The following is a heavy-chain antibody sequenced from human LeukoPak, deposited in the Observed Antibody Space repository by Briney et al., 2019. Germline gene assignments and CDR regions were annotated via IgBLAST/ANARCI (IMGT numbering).Heavy chain of an antibody. CDR2: SRDKVNSYST. V-gene: IGHV3-72*01. J-gene: IGHJ4*02. D-gene: IGHD4/OR15-4a*01. CDR1: GFIFSDHY. Sequence: GGSLRLSCAASGFIFSDHYMDWVRQAPGKGLEWVGRSRDKVNSYSTEYAASVKGRFTISRDDSKNSLYLQMNSLKTEDTAVYYCTRGAPDYWGQGTLVTVSS. CDR3: TRGAPDY.